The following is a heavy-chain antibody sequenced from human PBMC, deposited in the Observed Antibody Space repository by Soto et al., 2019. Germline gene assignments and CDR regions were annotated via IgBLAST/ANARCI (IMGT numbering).Heavy chain of an antibody. D-gene: IGHD1-26*01. J-gene: IGHJ4*02. V-gene: IGHV3-7*01. CDR2: INEDGSEE. CDR3: CHTWV. Sequence: EVQMVESGGGLVQPGGSLRLSCAASGFSISDYWMSWVRQAPGKGLEWVGNINEDGSEETYVDSVKGRFTISRDNARNSLYLQMNSLRVEDTAVYYCCHTWVGGQGTLVTGSS. CDR1: GFSISDYW.